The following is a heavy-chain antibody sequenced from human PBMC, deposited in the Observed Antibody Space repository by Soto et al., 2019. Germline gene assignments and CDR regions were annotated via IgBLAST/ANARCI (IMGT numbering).Heavy chain of an antibody. D-gene: IGHD3-3*01. V-gene: IGHV4-59*01. CDR3: ARARYDFWSGYLGY. J-gene: IGHJ4*02. CDR2: IYYSGST. CDR1: GGFISSYY. Sequence: PSETLSLTCTVSGGFISSYYWSWIRQPPGKGLEWIGYIYYSGSTNYNPSLKSRVTISVDTSKNQFSLKLSSVTAADTAVYYCARARYDFWSGYLGYWGQGTLVTVSS.